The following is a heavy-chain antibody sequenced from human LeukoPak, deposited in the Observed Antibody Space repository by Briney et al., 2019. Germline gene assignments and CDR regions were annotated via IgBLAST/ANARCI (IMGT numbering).Heavy chain of an antibody. CDR1: GYTFTGYC. Sequence: ASVKVSCKASGYTFTGYCMHWVRQAPGQGLEWMGWINPNSGATNYAQKFQGRVTMTRDTSINTAYMELRRLRSDDTAVYYCAREPTSGSYYGTFDPWGQGTLVTVSS. CDR3: AREPTSGSYYGTFDP. CDR2: INPNSGAT. V-gene: IGHV1-2*02. D-gene: IGHD1-26*01. J-gene: IGHJ5*02.